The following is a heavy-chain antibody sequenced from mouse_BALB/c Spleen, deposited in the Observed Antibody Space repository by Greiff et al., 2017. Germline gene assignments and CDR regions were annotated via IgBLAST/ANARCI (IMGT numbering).Heavy chain of an antibody. V-gene: IGHV3-6*02. CDR2: ISYDGSN. D-gene: IGHD4-1*01. Sequence: VQLKQSGPGLVKPSQSLSLTCSVTGYSITSGYYWNWIRQFPGNKLEWMGYISYDGSNNYNPSLKNRISITRDTSKNQFFLKLNSVTTEDTATYYCARLLGVDYWGQGTTLTVAS. CDR3: ARLLGVDY. CDR1: GYSITSGYY. J-gene: IGHJ2*01.